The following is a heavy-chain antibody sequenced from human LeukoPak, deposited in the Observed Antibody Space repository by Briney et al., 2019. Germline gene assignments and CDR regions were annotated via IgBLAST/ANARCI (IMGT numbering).Heavy chain of an antibody. J-gene: IGHJ3*02. CDR1: GYTFTSYD. Sequence: ASVKVSCKASGYTFTSYDINWVRQATGQGLEWMGWMNPNSGNTGYAQKFQGRVTMTRDTSISTAYMELSRLRSDDTAVYYCARAILTGTDALDIWGQGAMVTVSS. V-gene: IGHV1-8*01. CDR2: MNPNSGNT. D-gene: IGHD3-9*01. CDR3: ARAILTGTDALDI.